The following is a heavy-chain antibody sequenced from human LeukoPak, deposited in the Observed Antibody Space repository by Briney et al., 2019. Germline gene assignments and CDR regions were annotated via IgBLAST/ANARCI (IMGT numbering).Heavy chain of an antibody. CDR3: AKGPPITMILVDTRSYYLDV. CDR2: ISGSGGST. Sequence: GGSLRLSCAASEFTFSNYAMSWVRQAPGKGLEWVSTISGSGGSTYYTDSVKGRFTISRDDSENTLYLQMNSLRAEDTAVYYCAKGPPITMILVDTRSYYLDVWGKGTTVTVSS. CDR1: EFTFSNYA. D-gene: IGHD3-22*01. V-gene: IGHV3-23*01. J-gene: IGHJ6*03.